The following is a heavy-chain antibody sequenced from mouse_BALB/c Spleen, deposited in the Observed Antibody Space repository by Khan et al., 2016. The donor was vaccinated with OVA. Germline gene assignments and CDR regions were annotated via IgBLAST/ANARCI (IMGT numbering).Heavy chain of an antibody. D-gene: IGHD2-14*01. V-gene: IGHV9-3-1*01. CDR3: ARVGYNGTMDY. CDR2: INTYTGEP. CDR1: GYTFTIYG. J-gene: IGHJ4*01. Sequence: QNQLVQSGPELKKPGETVKISCKASGYTFTIYGMNWVRQAPGKGLKWMGWINTYTGEPTYADDFKGRFVFSLETSASTAFLQINNLKNEDTATYFCARVGYNGTMDYWGQGTSVTVSS.